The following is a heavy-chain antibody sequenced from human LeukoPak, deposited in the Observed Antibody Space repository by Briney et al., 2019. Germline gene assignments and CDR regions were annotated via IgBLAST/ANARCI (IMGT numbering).Heavy chain of an antibody. V-gene: IGHV3-21*01. Sequence: GGSLRLSWAASGFTFSSYSMNWVRQAPGKGLEWVSSISSSSSYIYYADSVKGRFTISRDNAKNSLYLQMNSLRAEDTAVYYCARDEGRYYYYGMDVWGQGTTVTVSS. CDR2: ISSSSSYI. CDR1: GFTFSSYS. CDR3: ARDEGRYYYYGMDV. J-gene: IGHJ6*02.